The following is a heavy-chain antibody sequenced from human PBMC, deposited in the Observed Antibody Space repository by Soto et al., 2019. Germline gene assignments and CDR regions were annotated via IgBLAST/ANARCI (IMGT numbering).Heavy chain of an antibody. CDR3: ARGSPPRITIFGVVIHGNWFDP. CDR2: INHSGST. V-gene: IGHV4-34*01. D-gene: IGHD3-3*01. Sequence: SETLSLTCAVYGGSFSGYYWSWIRQPPGEGLEWIGEINHSGSTNYNPSLKSRVTISVDTSKNQFSLKLSSVTAADTAVYYCARGSPPRITIFGVVIHGNWFDPWGQGTLVTAPQ. CDR1: GGSFSGYY. J-gene: IGHJ5*02.